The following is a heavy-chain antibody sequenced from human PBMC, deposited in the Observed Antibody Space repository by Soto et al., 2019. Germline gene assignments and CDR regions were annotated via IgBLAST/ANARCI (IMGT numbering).Heavy chain of an antibody. CDR3: ARDGPLTSSGWYENWFDP. D-gene: IGHD6-19*01. CDR2: IYYTGST. Sequence: PSETLSLTCTVSGGSISTYYWSWIRQPPGKGLEWIGYIYYTGSTKYNPSLKSRVTMSVDTSKNQFSLKLSSVTAADTAVYYCARDGPLTSSGWYENWFDPWGQGTLVTVSS. V-gene: IGHV4-59*01. J-gene: IGHJ5*02. CDR1: GGSISTYY.